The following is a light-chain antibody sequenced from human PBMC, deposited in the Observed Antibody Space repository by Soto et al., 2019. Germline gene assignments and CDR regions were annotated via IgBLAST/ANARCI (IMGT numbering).Light chain of an antibody. V-gene: IGKV1D-16*02. CDR1: QGINKW. Sequence: DLQMPQSPYALSASVGVRVTITCWARQGINKWLAWYQQKPEKAPKSLIYDASSLQSGVLSRFSGSGLDTDFTLTISSRQPEDFATSYCQRYNSYTPPCGGGTKVEIK. CDR3: QRYNSYTPP. CDR2: DAS. J-gene: IGKJ4*01.